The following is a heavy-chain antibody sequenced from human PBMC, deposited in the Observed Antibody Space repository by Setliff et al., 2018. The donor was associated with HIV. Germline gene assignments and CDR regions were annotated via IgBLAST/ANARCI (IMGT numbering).Heavy chain of an antibody. CDR1: GASLTRGYYY. CDR2: IYTTGST. CDR3: ARLWAYYDSSGRTAFDI. J-gene: IGHJ3*02. Sequence: PSETLSLTCTVSGASLTRGYYYWSWIRQPAGKGLEWIGRIYTTGSTNYNSSLQSRVTISADTSRNHFSLRLGPVTAADTAVYYCARLWAYYDSSGRTAFDIWGQGTMVTVSS. D-gene: IGHD3-22*01. V-gene: IGHV4-61*02.